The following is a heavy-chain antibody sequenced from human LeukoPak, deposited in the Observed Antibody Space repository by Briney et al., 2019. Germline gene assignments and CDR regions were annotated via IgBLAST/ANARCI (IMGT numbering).Heavy chain of an antibody. V-gene: IGHV3-30*02. CDR1: GFTFNKNG. J-gene: IGHJ4*02. CDR3: AKDANWAFDY. D-gene: IGHD4/OR15-4a*01. Sequence: GGSLKLSCVASGFTFNKNGMHWVRQAPGKGLEWVAYTPHGGDNKDYAEAVKGRFTISRDSSKNTLYLQMNGVRAEDTAVYYCAKDANWAFDYWGQGTLVTVSS. CDR2: TPHGGDNK.